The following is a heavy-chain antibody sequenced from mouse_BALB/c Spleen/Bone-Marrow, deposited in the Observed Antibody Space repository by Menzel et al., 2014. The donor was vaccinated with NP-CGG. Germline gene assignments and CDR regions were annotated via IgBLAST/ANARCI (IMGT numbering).Heavy chain of an antibody. Sequence: EVQLQQSGAELVKPGASVKLSCTASGFNIKDTYMHWVKHRPEQGLEWIGEIYPGSGSTYYNEKFKGKATLTADKSSNTAYMQLSSLTSEDSAVYFCARYYDYDWYFDVWGAGTTVTVSS. D-gene: IGHD2-4*01. CDR2: IYPGSGST. J-gene: IGHJ1*01. CDR1: GFNIKDTY. CDR3: ARYYDYDWYFDV. V-gene: IGHV14-3*02.